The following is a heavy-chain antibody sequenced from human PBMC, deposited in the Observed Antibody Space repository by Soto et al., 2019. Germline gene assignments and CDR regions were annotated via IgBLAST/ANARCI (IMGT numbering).Heavy chain of an antibody. CDR2: IYYSGST. CDR3: ARSSLAYCGGDCPISD. V-gene: IGHV4-59*01. D-gene: IGHD2-21*02. J-gene: IGHJ4*02. Sequence: SETLSLTCTVSGGSISSYYWSWIRQPPGKGLEWIGDIYYSGSTNYNPSLKSRVTIAVDTSKNQFSLKLSSVTAADTAVYYCARSSLAYCGGDCPISDWGQGTLVTVSS. CDR1: GGSISSYY.